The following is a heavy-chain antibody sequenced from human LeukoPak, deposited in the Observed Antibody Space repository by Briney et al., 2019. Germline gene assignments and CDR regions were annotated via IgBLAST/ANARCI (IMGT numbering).Heavy chain of an antibody. CDR2: ISAYNGNT. D-gene: IGHD3-22*01. J-gene: IGHJ6*02. CDR3: ARGAGYYYDSSGYYQGNNYYYGMDV. V-gene: IGHV1-18*01. CDR1: GYTFTSYG. Sequence: GASVKVSCKASGYTFTSYGISWVRQAPGQGLEWMGWISAYNGNTNYAQKLQGRVTMTTDTSTSTAYMELRSLRSDDTAVYYCARGAGYYYDSSGYYQGNNYYYGMDVWGQGTTVTVSS.